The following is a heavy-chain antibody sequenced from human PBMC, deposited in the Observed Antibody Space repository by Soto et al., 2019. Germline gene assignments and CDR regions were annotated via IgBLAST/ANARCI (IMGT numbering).Heavy chain of an antibody. CDR1: GFTFSTYA. V-gene: IGHV3-23*01. CDR2: ISDSGT. J-gene: IGHJ4*02. Sequence: AGGSLRLSCTASGFTFSTYAMSWVRQAPGKGLDWVSAISDSGTYYADSVKGRFTISRDNSKNTLYLQMNSLRAEDTAVYYCANLLYTPFDYWGRGTLVTVSS. CDR3: ANLLYTPFDY.